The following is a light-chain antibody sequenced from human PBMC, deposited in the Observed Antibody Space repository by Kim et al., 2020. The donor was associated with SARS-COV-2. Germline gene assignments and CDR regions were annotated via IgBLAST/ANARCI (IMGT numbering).Light chain of an antibody. CDR2: DVS. CDR1: SRDVGGYNY. CDR3: CSYAGSYTWV. V-gene: IGLV2-11*01. Sequence: GQSGTISCTGTSRDVGGYNYVSWYQQHPGKAPKLMIYDVSKRPSGVPDRFSGSKSGNTASLTISGLQAEDEADYYCCSYAGSYTWVFGGGTQLTVL. J-gene: IGLJ3*02.